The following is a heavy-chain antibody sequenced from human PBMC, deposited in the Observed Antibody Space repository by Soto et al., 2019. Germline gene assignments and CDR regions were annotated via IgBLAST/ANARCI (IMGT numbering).Heavy chain of an antibody. J-gene: IGHJ5*02. CDR2: INSSGSL. CDR1: GGSITTYY. D-gene: IGHD5-18*01. Sequence: SETLSLTCTVSGGSITTYYWSWIRQPPGKGLEGIGYINSSGSLSYNPSLKSRVTISVDTSKKQFSLKLSSVTAADTAVYYCARDLRDSYGYDPGWFDPWGQGILVTVS. V-gene: IGHV4-59*01. CDR3: ARDLRDSYGYDPGWFDP.